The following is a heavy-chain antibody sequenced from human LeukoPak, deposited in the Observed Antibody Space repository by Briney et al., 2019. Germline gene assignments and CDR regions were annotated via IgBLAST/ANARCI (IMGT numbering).Heavy chain of an antibody. CDR2: INHSGST. Sequence: SETLSLTCAVYGGSFSGYYWSWIRQPPGKGLEWIGEINHSGSTNYNPSLKSRVTISVDTSKNQFSLKLSSVTAADTAVYYCASATEVRGVIMESDSWGQGTLVTVSS. CDR3: ASATEVRGVIMESDS. J-gene: IGHJ4*02. D-gene: IGHD3-10*01. CDR1: GGSFSGYY. V-gene: IGHV4-34*01.